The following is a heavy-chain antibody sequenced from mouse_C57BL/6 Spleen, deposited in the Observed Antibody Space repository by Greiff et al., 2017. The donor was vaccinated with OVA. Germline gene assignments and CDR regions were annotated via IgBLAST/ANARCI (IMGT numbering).Heavy chain of an antibody. CDR2: IYPGDGDT. D-gene: IGHD3-3*01. CDR1: GYAFSSSW. J-gene: IGHJ2*01. CDR3: ARGEGTEDY. Sequence: QVQLQQSGPELVKPGASVKISCKASGYAFSSSWMNWVKQRPGKGLEWIGRIYPGDGDTNYNGKFKGKATLTADKSSSTAYMQLSSLTSEDSAVYFCARGEGTEDYWGQGTTLTVSS. V-gene: IGHV1-82*01.